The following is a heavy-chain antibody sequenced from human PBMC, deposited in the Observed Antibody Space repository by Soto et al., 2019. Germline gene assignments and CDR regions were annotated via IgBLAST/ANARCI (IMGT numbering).Heavy chain of an antibody. V-gene: IGHV3-23*01. Sequence: GGSLRLSSAASGFTFSSYAMSWVRQAPGKGLESVSAISGSGGSTYYADAVKGRFTISRDNSKNTLYLQMNSLRAEDTAVYYCAKEIVVVPAAIICFHCYYGMYVWGQGTTVTVSS. CDR1: GFTFSSYA. CDR2: ISGSGGST. J-gene: IGHJ6*02. CDR3: AKEIVVVPAAIICFHCYYGMYV. D-gene: IGHD2-2*01.